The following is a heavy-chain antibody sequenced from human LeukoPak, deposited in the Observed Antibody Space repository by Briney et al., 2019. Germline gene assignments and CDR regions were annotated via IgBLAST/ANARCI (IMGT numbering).Heavy chain of an antibody. CDR2: IYDSGST. CDR3: ARVRWLNAYYHYYYMDV. V-gene: IGHV4-59*01. Sequence: PSETLSLTCTVSGGSISSYYWSWIRQPPGKGLEWIGYIYDSGSTNYNPFLKSRVTISLDAAKDQFSLRLSSVTAADTALYYCARVRWLNAYYHYYYMDVWGKGTTVTVSS. D-gene: IGHD3-22*01. J-gene: IGHJ6*03. CDR1: GGSISSYY.